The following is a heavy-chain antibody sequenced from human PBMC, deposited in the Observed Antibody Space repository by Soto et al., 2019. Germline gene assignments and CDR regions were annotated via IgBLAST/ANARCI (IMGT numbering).Heavy chain of an antibody. CDR3: ARERVGYFWSGYPSTPYYYYYGMDV. D-gene: IGHD3-3*01. Sequence: LRLSCAASGFTFSSYSMHWVRQAPGKGLEWVAVISYDGSNKYYADSVKGRFTISRDNSKNTLYLQMNSLRAEDTAVYYCARERVGYFWSGYPSTPYYYYYGMDVWGQGTTVTVSS. CDR2: ISYDGSNK. J-gene: IGHJ6*02. V-gene: IGHV3-30-3*01. CDR1: GFTFSSYS.